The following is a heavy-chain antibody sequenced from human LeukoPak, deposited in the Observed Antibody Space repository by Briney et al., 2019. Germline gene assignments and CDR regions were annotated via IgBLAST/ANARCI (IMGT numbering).Heavy chain of an antibody. V-gene: IGHV4-61*02. CDR2: IYTSGST. CDR3: ARDRPVYCSSTSCYYYYMDV. CDR1: GGSISSGSYY. D-gene: IGHD2-2*01. J-gene: IGHJ6*03. Sequence: PSETLSLTCTVSGGSISSGSYYWSWIRQPAGKGLEWIGRIYTSGSTNYNPSLKSRVTISVDTSKTQFSLKLSSVTAADTAVYYCARDRPVYCSSTSCYYYYMDVWGKGTTVTVSS.